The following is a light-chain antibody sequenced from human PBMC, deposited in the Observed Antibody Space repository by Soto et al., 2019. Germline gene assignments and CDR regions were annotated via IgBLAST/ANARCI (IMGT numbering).Light chain of an antibody. CDR2: DVS. CDR1: QSFSNW. CDR3: QQFDRYSWT. V-gene: IGKV1-5*01. J-gene: IGKJ1*01. Sequence: DIHMTQSPSTLSASLGERVTITCRASQSFSNWLAWYQQKPGKAPRLLIYDVSSLESGVPSRFSGSASGTEFILTISSLQPDDFATYYCQQFDRYSWTFGPGTKV.